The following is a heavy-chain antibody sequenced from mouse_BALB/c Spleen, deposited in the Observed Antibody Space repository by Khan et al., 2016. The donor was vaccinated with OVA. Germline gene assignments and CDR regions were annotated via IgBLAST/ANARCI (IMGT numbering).Heavy chain of an antibody. V-gene: IGHV1S135*01. CDR2: IDPFSGGS. D-gene: IGHD2-2*01. CDR3: VRNGYVDCFDY. CDR1: GYSFTSYY. J-gene: IGHJ3*01. Sequence: EVQLVESGPELMKPGASVTISCKASGYSFTSYYIHWMIQSHGNSLEWIGYIDPFSGGSTYNQTFKDKATLPVDKSSSTAFLHLSNLTSEDSVVFYGVRNGYVDCFDYWGQGTLVTVAA.